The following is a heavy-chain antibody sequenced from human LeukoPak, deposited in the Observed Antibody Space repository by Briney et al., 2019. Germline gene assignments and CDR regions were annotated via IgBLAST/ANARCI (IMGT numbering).Heavy chain of an antibody. D-gene: IGHD3-10*01. CDR1: GGSFSGYY. Sequence: PSETLSLTCAVYGGSFSGYYWSWIRQPPGKGLEWIGEINHSGSTNYNPSLKSRVTISVDTSKNQFSLKLSSVTAADTAVYYCARGEWVGELIQDYWGQGTLVTVSS. J-gene: IGHJ4*02. V-gene: IGHV4-34*01. CDR2: INHSGST. CDR3: ARGEWVGELIQDY.